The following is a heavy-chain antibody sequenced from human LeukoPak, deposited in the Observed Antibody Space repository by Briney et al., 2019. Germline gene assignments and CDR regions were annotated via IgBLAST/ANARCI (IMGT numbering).Heavy chain of an antibody. CDR1: GGTISSYY. CDR2: IYYSGST. CDR3: ARESGDYDILTGYYDY. Sequence: PSETLSLTCTVSGGTISSYYWSWIRHPPGKGLEWIGDIYYSGSTNYNPSLKSRVTISVDTSKNQFSLKLSSVTAADTAVYYCARESGDYDILTGYYDYWGQGTLVTVSS. J-gene: IGHJ4*02. V-gene: IGHV4-59*12. D-gene: IGHD3-9*01.